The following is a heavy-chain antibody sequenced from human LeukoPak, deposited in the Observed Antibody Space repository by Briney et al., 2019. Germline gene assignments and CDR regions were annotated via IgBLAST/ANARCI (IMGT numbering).Heavy chain of an antibody. V-gene: IGHV4-39*01. Sequence: SETLSLTCTVSGGSIRRSNYYWGWIRQPPGKGLEWIGSIYYSGSTYYNPSLKSRVTISVDTSKNQFSLKLSSVTAADTAVYYCARLWLVRTNWFDPWGQGTLVTVSS. CDR3: ARLWLVRTNWFDP. D-gene: IGHD6-19*01. J-gene: IGHJ5*02. CDR1: GGSIRRSNYY. CDR2: IYYSGST.